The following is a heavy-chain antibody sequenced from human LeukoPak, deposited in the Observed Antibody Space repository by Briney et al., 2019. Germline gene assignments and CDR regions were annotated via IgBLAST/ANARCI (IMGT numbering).Heavy chain of an antibody. CDR3: AREYYYDSSGYASFGY. Sequence: GGSLRLSCAASGFTFRTHSMNWVRQAPGKGLEWVSSISSSTSYIYNGDPNNYIYYADSVKGRFTISRDNAKNSVYLQMNSLRAEDTAVYYCAREYYYDSSGYASFGYWGQGTLVTVSS. CDR2: ISSSTSYIYNGDPNNYI. J-gene: IGHJ4*02. V-gene: IGHV3-21*01. D-gene: IGHD3-22*01. CDR1: GFTFRTHS.